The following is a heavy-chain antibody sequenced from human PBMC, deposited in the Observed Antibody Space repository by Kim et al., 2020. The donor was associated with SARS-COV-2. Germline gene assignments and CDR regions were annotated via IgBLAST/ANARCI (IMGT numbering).Heavy chain of an antibody. D-gene: IGHD3-3*02. Sequence: DSVKGRFTISRDNSKNTLYLQMNSLRAEDTAMYYCARGRSPCRIFGGADYWGQGTLVTVSS. CDR3: ARGRSPCRIFGGADY. J-gene: IGHJ4*02. V-gene: IGHV3-30*01.